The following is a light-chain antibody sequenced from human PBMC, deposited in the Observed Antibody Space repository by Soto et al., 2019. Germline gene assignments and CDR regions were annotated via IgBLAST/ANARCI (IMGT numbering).Light chain of an antibody. J-gene: IGKJ5*01. CDR2: GAS. CDR1: QSVXSSY. V-gene: IGKV3-11*01. CDR3: QQRSNWPPEIT. Sequence: PGERVTLSCRASQSVXSSYXTGXXQXXGXAXXXLXXGASTRATSIPARFSVSGSGKDFTLTIRSLEPEDFAVYYCQQRSNWPPEITFGQGTRLEIK.